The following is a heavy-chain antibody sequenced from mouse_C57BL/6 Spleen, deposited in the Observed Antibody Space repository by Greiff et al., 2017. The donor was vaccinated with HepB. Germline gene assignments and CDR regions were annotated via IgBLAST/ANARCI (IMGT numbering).Heavy chain of an antibody. J-gene: IGHJ4*01. CDR2: IYPGDGDT. Sequence: LVESGPELVKPGASVKISCKASGYAFSSSWMNWVKQRPGKGLEWIGRIYPGDGDTNYNGKFKGKATLTADKSSSTAYMQLSSLTSEDSAVYFCARSRHDGAMDYWGQGTSVTVSS. CDR1: GYAFSSSW. CDR3: ARSRHDGAMDY. D-gene: IGHD2-3*01. V-gene: IGHV1-82*01.